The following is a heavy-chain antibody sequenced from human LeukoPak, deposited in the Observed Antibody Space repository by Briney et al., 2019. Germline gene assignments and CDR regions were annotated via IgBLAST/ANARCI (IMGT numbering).Heavy chain of an antibody. J-gene: IGHJ4*02. D-gene: IGHD3-22*01. V-gene: IGHV3-48*04. CDR2: ISSSYNTI. Sequence: GGSLRLSCAASGFTFSSYWMNWVRQAPGKGLEWVSYISSSYNTIYYRDSVQGRFIISRDNAKNSLSLQMNSLRAEDSGIYYCARATSDSSGYPVSDYWGQGTLVTVSS. CDR3: ARATSDSSGYPVSDY. CDR1: GFTFSSYW.